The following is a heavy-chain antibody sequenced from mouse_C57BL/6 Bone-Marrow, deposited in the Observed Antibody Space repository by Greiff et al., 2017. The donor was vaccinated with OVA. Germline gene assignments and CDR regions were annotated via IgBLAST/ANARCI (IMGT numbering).Heavy chain of an antibody. CDR3: ASRGVYYGNYYFDY. CDR1: GYAFTNYL. Sequence: VMLVESGAELVRPGTSVKVSCKASGYAFTNYLIEWVKQRPGQGLEWIGVINPGSGGTNYNEKFKGKATLTADKSSSTAYMQLSSLTSEDSAVYFCASRGVYYGNYYFDYWGQGTTLTVSS. D-gene: IGHD2-1*01. J-gene: IGHJ2*01. V-gene: IGHV1-54*01. CDR2: INPGSGGT.